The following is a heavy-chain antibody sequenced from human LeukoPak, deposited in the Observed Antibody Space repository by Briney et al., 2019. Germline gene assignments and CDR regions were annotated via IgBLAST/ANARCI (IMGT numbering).Heavy chain of an antibody. CDR2: ISFDGRNE. Sequence: GTSLRLSCAASGFTFTTYAMHWVRQAAGKGLEWVAEISFDGRNEEYVDSVKGRFSISRDNSKDMVYLQMNSLRAEDTAVYYCAKDRLVRGGHFDSWGQGILVTVSS. CDR1: GFTFTTYA. D-gene: IGHD3-10*01. V-gene: IGHV3-30*18. CDR3: AKDRLVRGGHFDS. J-gene: IGHJ4*02.